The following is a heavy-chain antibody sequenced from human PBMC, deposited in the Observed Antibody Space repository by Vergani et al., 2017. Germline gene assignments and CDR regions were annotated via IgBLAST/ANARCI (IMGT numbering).Heavy chain of an antibody. D-gene: IGHD1-26*01. Sequence: EVQLLESGGGLVQPGGSLRLSCAASGFTFSSYAMSWVRQARGKGLEWVSAISGSGGSTYYADSVKGRFTISRDNSKNTLYLQMNSLRAEDTAVYYCAHYSRIVGATQGEFDYWGQGTLVTVSS. V-gene: IGHV3-23*01. CDR3: AHYSRIVGATQGEFDY. J-gene: IGHJ4*02. CDR2: ISGSGGST. CDR1: GFTFSSYA.